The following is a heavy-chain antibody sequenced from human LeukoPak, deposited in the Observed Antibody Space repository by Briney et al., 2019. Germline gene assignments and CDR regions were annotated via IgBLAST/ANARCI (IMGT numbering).Heavy chain of an antibody. Sequence: GGSLRLSCAASGFTFSNYAMSWVRQAPGKGLEWVSGITGSGDTTYYADSVKGRFTISRDNSKNTLYLQMNSLRAEDTAVYYCAKGGGGSCHTPLDYWGQGTLVTVSS. CDR2: ITGSGDTT. V-gene: IGHV3-23*01. J-gene: IGHJ4*02. CDR3: AKGGGGSCHTPLDY. CDR1: GFTFSNYA. D-gene: IGHD2-15*01.